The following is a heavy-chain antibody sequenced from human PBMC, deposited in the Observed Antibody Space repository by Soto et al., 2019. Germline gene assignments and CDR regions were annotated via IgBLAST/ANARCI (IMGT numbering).Heavy chain of an antibody. CDR3: ARQLYGDYSRYLDL. J-gene: IGHJ2*01. CDR2: IYFSGST. D-gene: IGHD4-17*01. Sequence: SETLSLTCTVSGDSFSSSSYFWGWIRQPPGKGLEWIGTIYFSGSTFYNPSLRSRVTISADTSKNQFSLKLTSVTAADTAVYYCARQLYGDYSRYLDLWGRGTLVTVSS. V-gene: IGHV4-39*01. CDR1: GDSFSSSSYF.